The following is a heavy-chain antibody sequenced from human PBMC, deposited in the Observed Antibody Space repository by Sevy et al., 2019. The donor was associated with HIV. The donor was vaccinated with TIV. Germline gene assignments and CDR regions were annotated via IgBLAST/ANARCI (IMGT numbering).Heavy chain of an antibody. Sequence: ASVKVSCKASGYTFTGYYMHWVRQAPGQGLEWMGWINPNSGGTNYAQKFQGRVTMTRDTSISTAYMELSRLRSDDTAVYYCAREGYDFWSGYLNYYYYGMDVWGQWTTVTVSS. CDR2: INPNSGGT. CDR1: GYTFTGYY. CDR3: AREGYDFWSGYLNYYYYGMDV. V-gene: IGHV1-2*02. D-gene: IGHD3-3*01. J-gene: IGHJ6*02.